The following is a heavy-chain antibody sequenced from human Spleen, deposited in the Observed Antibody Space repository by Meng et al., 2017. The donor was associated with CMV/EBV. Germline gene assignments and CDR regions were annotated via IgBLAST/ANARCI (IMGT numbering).Heavy chain of an antibody. Sequence: GGSLRLSCAASGFTFSSYWMNWVRQAPGKGLEWVANMKQDGSEKYFVDSVKGRFTISRDNAKNSLYLQMNSLRVEDTAVYYCARVGYCSSTSCYLWYFDLWGRGTLVTVSS. J-gene: IGHJ2*01. CDR2: MKQDGSEK. CDR1: GFTFSSYW. V-gene: IGHV3-7*01. CDR3: ARVGYCSSTSCYLWYFDL. D-gene: IGHD2-2*03.